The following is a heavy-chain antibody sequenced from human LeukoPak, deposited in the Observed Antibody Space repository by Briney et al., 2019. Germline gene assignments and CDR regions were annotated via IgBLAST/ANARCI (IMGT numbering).Heavy chain of an antibody. CDR2: IIPIFGTA. CDR1: GGTFSSYA. V-gene: IGHV1-69*13. Sequence: SVKVSCKASGGTFSSYAISWVRQAPGQGLEWMGGIIPIFGTANYARKFQGRVTITADESTSTAYMELSSLRSEDTAVYYCARGSSYSSSSDYWGQGTLVTVSS. J-gene: IGHJ4*02. D-gene: IGHD6-6*01. CDR3: ARGSSYSSSSDY.